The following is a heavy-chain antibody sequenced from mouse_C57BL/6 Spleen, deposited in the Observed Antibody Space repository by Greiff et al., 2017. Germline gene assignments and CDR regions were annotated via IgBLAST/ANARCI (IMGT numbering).Heavy chain of an antibody. CDR2: IDPSDSET. CDR1: GYTFTSYW. V-gene: IGHV1-52*01. D-gene: IGHD1-1*01. J-gene: IGHJ3*01. CDR3: ARKGYGSSYGFAY. Sequence: QVQLKQSGAELVRPGSSVKLSCKASGYTFTSYWMHWVKQRPIQGLEWIGNIDPSDSETHYNQKFKDKDTLTVDKSSSTAYMQLSSLTSEASAVYYGARKGYGSSYGFAYGGQGTLVTVSA.